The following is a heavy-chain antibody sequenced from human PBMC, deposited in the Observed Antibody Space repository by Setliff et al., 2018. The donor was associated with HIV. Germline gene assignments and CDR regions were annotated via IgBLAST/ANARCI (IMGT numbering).Heavy chain of an antibody. D-gene: IGHD1-26*01. V-gene: IGHV3-23*01. J-gene: IGHJ3*01. CDR1: GFTFSNSA. CDR2: ISTSDDRT. CDR3: AKDYRGTLPEAFDV. Sequence: GGSLRLSCVASGFTFSNSAMAWVRQAPGKGLEWVSGISTSDDRTYYADSVKGRFTVSRDNSKNTLSLQMNSPRAEDTALYYCAKDYRGTLPEAFDVWGQGTMVTVSS.